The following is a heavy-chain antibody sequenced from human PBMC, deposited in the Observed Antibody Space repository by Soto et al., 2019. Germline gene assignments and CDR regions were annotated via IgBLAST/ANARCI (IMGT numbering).Heavy chain of an antibody. CDR2: IKQDGSEK. D-gene: IGHD6-19*01. CDR3: ARDSGYSSGWLAEYFQH. J-gene: IGHJ1*01. CDR1: GFTFSSYW. V-gene: IGHV3-7*03. Sequence: GGSLGLSCAASGFTFSSYWMSWVRQAPGKGLEWVANIKQDGSEKYYVDSVKGRFTISRDNAKNSLYLQMNSLRAEDTAVYYCARDSGYSSGWLAEYFQHWGQGTLVTVSS.